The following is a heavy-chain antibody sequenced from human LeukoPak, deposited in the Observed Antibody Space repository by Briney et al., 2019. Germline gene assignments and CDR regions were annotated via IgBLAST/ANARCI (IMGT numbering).Heavy chain of an antibody. J-gene: IGHJ6*02. CDR3: ARARLPGWELLGANYYGMDV. CDR1: GFTFSSYS. CDR2: ISSSSSYI. V-gene: IGHV3-21*01. D-gene: IGHD2-15*01. Sequence: GGSLRLSCAASGFTFSSYSMNWVRQAPGKGLEWVSSISSSSSYIYYVDSVKGRFTISRDNAKNSLYLQMNSLRAEDTAVYYCARARLPGWELLGANYYGMDVWGQGTTVTVSS.